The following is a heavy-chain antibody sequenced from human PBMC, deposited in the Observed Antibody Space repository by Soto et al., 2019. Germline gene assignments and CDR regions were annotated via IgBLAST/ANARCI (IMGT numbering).Heavy chain of an antibody. CDR3: ARAHIVVVQAAVDY. CDR2: ISYDGSNK. Sequence: GGSLRLSCAASGFTFSSYAMHWVRQAPGKGLEWVAVISYDGSNKYYADSVKGRFTISRDNSKNTLYLQMNTLRAEDTAVYYCARAHIVVVQAAVDYWGQGTLVTVSS. CDR1: GFTFSSYA. D-gene: IGHD2-2*01. J-gene: IGHJ4*02. V-gene: IGHV3-30-3*01.